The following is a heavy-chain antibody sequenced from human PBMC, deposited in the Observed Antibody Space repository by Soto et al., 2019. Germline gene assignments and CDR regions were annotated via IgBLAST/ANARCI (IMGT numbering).Heavy chain of an antibody. J-gene: IGHJ6*03. D-gene: IGHD2-2*01. V-gene: IGHV3-23*01. Sequence: GGSLRLSCAASGFTFSSYAMSWVRQAPGKGLEWVSAISGSGGSTYYADSVKGRFTISRDNSKNTLYLQMNSLGAEETAVYYCAKESLGYCSSTSCYAATDYYYYMDVWGKGTTVTVSS. CDR2: ISGSGGST. CDR1: GFTFSSYA. CDR3: AKESLGYCSSTSCYAATDYYYYMDV.